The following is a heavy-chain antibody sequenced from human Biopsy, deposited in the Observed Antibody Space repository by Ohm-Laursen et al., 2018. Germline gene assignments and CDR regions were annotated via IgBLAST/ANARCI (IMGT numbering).Heavy chain of an antibody. J-gene: IGHJ6*02. Sequence: ASVKVSCKASGYTFAGYYLHWVRQAPGHGLEWMGWINPNSGNANYAQSFQGRLTVTRDTSISTAYMGLTSLTFDDTAIYYCARVPAYPSIDGYYGLDLWGQGTTVTVSS. CDR1: GYTFAGYY. V-gene: IGHV1-2*02. CDR3: ARVPAYPSIDGYYGLDL. CDR2: INPNSGNA. D-gene: IGHD3-9*01.